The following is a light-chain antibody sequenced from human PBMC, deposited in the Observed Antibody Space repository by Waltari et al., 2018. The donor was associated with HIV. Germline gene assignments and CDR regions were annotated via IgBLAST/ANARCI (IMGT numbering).Light chain of an antibody. Sequence: EIVLTQSPATLSFSPGERVALSCRASQGIRNSLAWYQQKPGQAPRLLIYDASTRATDIPARFSGSGSGTEFTLTISSLQSEDFAIYYCQQYINWPPYTFGQGTKLEI. J-gene: IGKJ2*01. CDR1: QGIRNS. CDR3: QQYINWPPYT. CDR2: DAS. V-gene: IGKV3-15*01.